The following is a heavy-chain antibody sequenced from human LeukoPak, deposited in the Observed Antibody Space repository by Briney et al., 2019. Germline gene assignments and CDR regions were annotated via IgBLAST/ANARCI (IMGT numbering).Heavy chain of an antibody. CDR1: GFTFSSHA. J-gene: IGHJ4*02. D-gene: IGHD3-9*01. V-gene: IGHV3-15*01. CDR3: STARDPGYYPDY. Sequence: GGSLRLSCAASGFTFSSHAMHWVRQAPGKGLEWVGRIKSKTGGGTIDYAAPVKGRFTISRDDSKNTLYLQMSSLKTEDTAVYYCSTARDPGYYPDYWGQGTLVTVSS. CDR2: IKSKTGGGTI.